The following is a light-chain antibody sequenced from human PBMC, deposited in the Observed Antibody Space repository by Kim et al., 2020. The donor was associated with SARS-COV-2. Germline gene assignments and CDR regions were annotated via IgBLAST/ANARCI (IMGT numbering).Light chain of an antibody. Sequence: QSALTQPPSASGTPGQRVTISCSGSSSNIGSNTVNWYQQLPGTAPNHLIYSNNQRPSGVPDRFSGSKSGTSASLAISGRQSEDKTDYYCATWDDSLNGSVFGGGTQLTVL. V-gene: IGLV1-44*01. J-gene: IGLJ3*02. CDR3: ATWDDSLNGSV. CDR1: SSNIGSNT. CDR2: SNN.